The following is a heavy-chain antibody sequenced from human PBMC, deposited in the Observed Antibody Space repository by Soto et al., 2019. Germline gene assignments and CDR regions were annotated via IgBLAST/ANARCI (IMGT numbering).Heavy chain of an antibody. J-gene: IGHJ4*02. CDR3: AKLWFGELAPVDY. Sequence: GGSLRLSCAASGFTFSSYAMSWVRQAPGKGLEWVSAIGGSGGTTYYADSVKGRFTISRDNSKSTLNLQMNSLRGEDTALYYCAKLWFGELAPVDYWGQGTLVTVS. CDR1: GFTFSSYA. V-gene: IGHV3-23*01. D-gene: IGHD3-10*01. CDR2: IGGSGGTT.